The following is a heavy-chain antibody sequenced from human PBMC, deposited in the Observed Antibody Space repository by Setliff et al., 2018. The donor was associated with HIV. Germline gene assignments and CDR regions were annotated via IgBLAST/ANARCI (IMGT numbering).Heavy chain of an antibody. J-gene: IGHJ5*02. V-gene: IGHV5-51*01. Sequence: LGESLKISCQGSGYIFTSYWIGWVRQMPGKGLEWMGIIYPRDSDTRYSPSFQGQVTISVDKSTSTAYLQWSSLKASDSAIYYCARHFGISYRSPFDPWGQGTLVTVSS. CDR2: IYPRDSDT. CDR1: GYIFTSYW. CDR3: ARHFGISYRSPFDP. D-gene: IGHD3-3*01.